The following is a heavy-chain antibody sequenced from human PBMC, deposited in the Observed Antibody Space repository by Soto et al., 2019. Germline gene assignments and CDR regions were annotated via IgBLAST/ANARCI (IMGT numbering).Heavy chain of an antibody. V-gene: IGHV4-39*01. CDR2: IYYSGST. D-gene: IGHD6-13*01. CDR3: ARRYSSSPYYLDV. CDR1: SGSISSSSYY. Sequence: SETLSLTSTVSSGSISSSSYYWSLIRQPPGKELEWIGSIYYSGSTYYNPYLKSRVTISVDTSKNQFSLKVSSVTAADTAVYYCARRYSSSPYYLDVWGKRTTVTVSS. J-gene: IGHJ6*03.